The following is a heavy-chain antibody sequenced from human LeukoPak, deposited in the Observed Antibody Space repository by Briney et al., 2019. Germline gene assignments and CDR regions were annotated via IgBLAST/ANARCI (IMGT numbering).Heavy chain of an antibody. CDR1: GYTFTTLD. Sequence: ASVKVSCEASGYTFTTLDINWVRQATGQGLEWMGWINPNSGNRGYAQKFQGRVTITTDKSTSTAYMDLSNLRSEDTAVYYCARGGDITIFGVALPPGAAFDIWGQGTMVTVSS. D-gene: IGHD3-3*01. CDR2: INPNSGNR. V-gene: IGHV1-8*03. CDR3: ARGGDITIFGVALPPGAAFDI. J-gene: IGHJ3*02.